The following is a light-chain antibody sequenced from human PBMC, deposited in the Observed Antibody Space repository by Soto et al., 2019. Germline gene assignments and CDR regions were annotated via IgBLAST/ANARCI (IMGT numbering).Light chain of an antibody. V-gene: IGKV1-12*01. CDR1: QAISSY. CDR2: AAS. CDR3: QQTMTFPLT. J-gene: IGKJ4*01. Sequence: DIQMTQSPSSVSASVGDRVTITCRASQAISSYLAWYQQKSGRAPKLLISAASSLQSGVPSRFSGSGSGTDFTLTISSLQPEDFATYYCQQTMTFPLTFGGGTKVEI.